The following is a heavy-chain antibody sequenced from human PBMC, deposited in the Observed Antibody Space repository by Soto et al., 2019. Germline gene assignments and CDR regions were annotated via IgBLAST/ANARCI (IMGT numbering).Heavy chain of an antibody. Sequence: EVQLVQSGGGLVKPGASLRLSCAASGFSFGSYIMNWVRQAPGKGLEWVSSITTSGGSRYYADSVRGRFTISRDNAKNSLYLEMNSLRADDTAVYYCARSTTSGDVWGQGTTVNVSS. V-gene: IGHV3-21*01. CDR3: ARSTTSGDV. D-gene: IGHD2-2*01. CDR2: ITTSGGSR. CDR1: GFSFGSYI. J-gene: IGHJ6*02.